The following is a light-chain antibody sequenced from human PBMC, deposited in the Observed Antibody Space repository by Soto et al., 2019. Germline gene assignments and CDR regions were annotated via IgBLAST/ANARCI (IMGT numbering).Light chain of an antibody. CDR1: QGVSSW. J-gene: IGKJ3*01. CDR2: GAS. CDR3: QQYNNWPQFT. Sequence: DIQMTQSPSSVSASVGDRVTIACRASQGVSSWLAWYQQKPGKAPKLLIYGASTLQSGVPSRFSGSGSGTDFTLTISSLQSEDFAVYYCQQYNNWPQFTFGPGTKVDIK. V-gene: IGKV1-12*01.